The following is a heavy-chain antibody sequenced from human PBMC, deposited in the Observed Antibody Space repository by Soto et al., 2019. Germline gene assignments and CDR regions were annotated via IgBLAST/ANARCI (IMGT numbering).Heavy chain of an antibody. CDR1: GGSFSGYY. CDR2: INHSGST. V-gene: IGHV4-34*01. Sequence: SETLSLTCAVYGGSFSGYYWSWIRQPPGKGLEWIGEINHSGSTNYNPSLKSRVTISVDTSKNQFSLKLSSVTAADTAVYYCASRIAAAGTLGGDMNWFDPWGQGTLVTVSS. J-gene: IGHJ5*02. D-gene: IGHD6-13*01. CDR3: ASRIAAAGTLGGDMNWFDP.